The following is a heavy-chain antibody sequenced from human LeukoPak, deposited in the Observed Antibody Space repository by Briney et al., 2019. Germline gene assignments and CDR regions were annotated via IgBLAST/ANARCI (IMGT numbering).Heavy chain of an antibody. V-gene: IGHV7-4-1*02. Sequence: EASVKVSRKASGYTFSSYTMSWVRQAPGQGLEWMGWINTNTGNPTYAQGFTGRFVFSLDTSVSTAYLQISSLKADDTAVYYCARDLSETYSDYYFDYWGQGTLVTVSS. CDR3: ARDLSETYSDYYFDY. CDR2: INTNTGNP. J-gene: IGHJ4*02. D-gene: IGHD1-26*01. CDR1: GYTFSSYT.